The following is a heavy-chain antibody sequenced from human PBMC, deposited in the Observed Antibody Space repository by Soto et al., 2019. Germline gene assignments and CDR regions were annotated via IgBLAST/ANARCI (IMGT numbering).Heavy chain of an antibody. CDR1: GGSISSGDYY. CDR2: IYYSGST. CDR3: AREVDYGENWFDP. Sequence: PSETLSLTCTVSGGSISSGDYYWSWIRQPPGKGLEWIGYIYYSGSTYYNQSLKSRVTISVDTSKNQFSLKLSSVTAADTAVYYCAREVDYGENWFDPWGQGTLVTVSS. V-gene: IGHV4-30-4*01. J-gene: IGHJ5*02. D-gene: IGHD4-17*01.